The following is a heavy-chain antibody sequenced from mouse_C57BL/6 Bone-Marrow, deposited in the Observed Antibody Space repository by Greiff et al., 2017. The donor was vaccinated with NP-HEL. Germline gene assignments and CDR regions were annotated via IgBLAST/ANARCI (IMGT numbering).Heavy chain of an antibody. V-gene: IGHV14-3*01. CDR1: GFNIKNTY. Sequence: VQLQQSVAELVRPGASVKLSCTASGFNIKNTYMHWVKQRPEQGLEWIGRIDPANGNTKYAPKFPGKATITADTSSNTAYLQLSSLTSEDTAIYYCASFYYCGSKGFAYWGQGTLVTVSA. D-gene: IGHD1-1*01. CDR3: ASFYYCGSKGFAY. J-gene: IGHJ3*01. CDR2: IDPANGNT.